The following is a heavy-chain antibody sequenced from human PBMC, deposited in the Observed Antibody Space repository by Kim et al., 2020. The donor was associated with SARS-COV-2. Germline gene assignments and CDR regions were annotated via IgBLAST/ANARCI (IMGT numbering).Heavy chain of an antibody. Sequence: ASVKVSCKASGYTFTSYGISWVRQAPGQGLEWMGWISAYNGNTNYAQKLQGRVTMTTDTSTSTAYMELRSLRSDDTAVYYCARASSLVGNNWFDPWGQGTLVTVSS. J-gene: IGHJ5*02. D-gene: IGHD2-15*01. V-gene: IGHV1-18*04. CDR1: GYTFTSYG. CDR2: ISAYNGNT. CDR3: ARASSLVGNNWFDP.